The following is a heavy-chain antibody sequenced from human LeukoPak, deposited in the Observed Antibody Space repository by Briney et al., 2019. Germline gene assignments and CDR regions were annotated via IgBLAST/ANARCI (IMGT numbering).Heavy chain of an antibody. Sequence: GASVKVSCKASGYTFTGYYMHWVRQAPGQGLEWMGWINPNSGGTNYAQKFQGRVTMTRDTSISTAYMELSRLRSDDTAVYYCARDRLWFGELTTDAFDIWGQGTMVTVSS. CDR3: ARDRLWFGELTTDAFDI. V-gene: IGHV1-2*02. CDR1: GYTFTGYY. D-gene: IGHD3-10*01. J-gene: IGHJ3*02. CDR2: INPNSGGT.